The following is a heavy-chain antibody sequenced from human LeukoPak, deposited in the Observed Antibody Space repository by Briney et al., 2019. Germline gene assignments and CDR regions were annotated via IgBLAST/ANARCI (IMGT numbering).Heavy chain of an antibody. CDR2: INHSGST. CDR1: GGSFSGYY. Sequence: SETLSLTCAVYGGSFSGYYWSWIRQPPGKGLEWIGEINHSGSTNYNPSLKSRVTISVETSKNQFSLKLSSVTAADTAVYYCATRSSWTDYWGQGTLVTVSS. J-gene: IGHJ4*02. CDR3: ATRSSWTDY. V-gene: IGHV4-34*01. D-gene: IGHD6-13*01.